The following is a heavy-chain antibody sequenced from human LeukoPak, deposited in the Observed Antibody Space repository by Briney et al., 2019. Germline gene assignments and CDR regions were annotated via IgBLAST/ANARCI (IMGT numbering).Heavy chain of an antibody. CDR1: GGSISSYY. V-gene: IGHV4-59*01. Sequence: SSETLSLTCTVSGGSISSYYWSWIRQPPGKGLEWIGYIYYSGSTNYNPSLKSRVTISVDTSKNQFSLKLSSVTAADTAVYYCARHCSSTSCYVDYWGQGTLVTVSS. CDR3: ARHCSSTSCYVDY. CDR2: IYYSGST. J-gene: IGHJ4*02. D-gene: IGHD2-2*01.